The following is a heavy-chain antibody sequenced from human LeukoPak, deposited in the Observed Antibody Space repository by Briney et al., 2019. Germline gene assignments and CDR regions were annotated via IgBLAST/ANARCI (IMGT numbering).Heavy chain of an antibody. J-gene: IGHJ5*02. Sequence: PGGSLRLSCAASGFTFSSYAMSWVRQAPGKGLEWVSAISGSGGSTYYAASVKGRFTISRDNSKNTLYLQMNSLRAEDTAVYYCSHYDILTGYVFDPWGQGTLVTVSS. V-gene: IGHV3-23*01. CDR1: GFTFSSYA. CDR2: ISGSGGST. D-gene: IGHD3-9*01. CDR3: SHYDILTGYVFDP.